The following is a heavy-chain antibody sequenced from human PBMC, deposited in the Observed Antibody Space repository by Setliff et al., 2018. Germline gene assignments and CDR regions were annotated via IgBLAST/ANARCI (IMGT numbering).Heavy chain of an antibody. CDR3: ARQVEMATIAFDV. D-gene: IGHD5-12*01. V-gene: IGHV4-38-2*01. Sequence: SETLSLTCAVSGYSISSGYYWGWFRQPPGMRPEWIGTVYYSGSIYYNPSLKSRVTLFVDTSKDQFSLRLTSMTAADTAVYYCARQVEMATIAFDVWGQGTMVTVSS. J-gene: IGHJ3*01. CDR2: VYYSGSI. CDR1: GYSISSGYY.